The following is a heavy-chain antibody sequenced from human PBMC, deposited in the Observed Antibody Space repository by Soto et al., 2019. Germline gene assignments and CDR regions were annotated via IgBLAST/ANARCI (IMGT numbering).Heavy chain of an antibody. CDR2: ISNDGSNK. CDR3: ARDQFLDAFDI. J-gene: IGHJ3*02. Sequence: QVQLVESGGGVVQPGRSLRLSCAASGFIFSSYSMHWVRQAPGKGLEWVAMISNDGSNKDYVDSVEGRFTISRDNSNNTPSLQMNSLRAEDTAVYYCARDQFLDAFDIWGQGTMVTVSS. D-gene: IGHD2-21*01. CDR1: GFIFSSYS. V-gene: IGHV3-30-3*01.